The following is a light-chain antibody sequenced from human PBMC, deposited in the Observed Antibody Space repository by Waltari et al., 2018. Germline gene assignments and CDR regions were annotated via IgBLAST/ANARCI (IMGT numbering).Light chain of an antibody. V-gene: IGLV3-21*04. CDR3: QVWDTSSAVV. J-gene: IGLJ2*01. CDR2: YDS. CDR1: NIGRKS. Sequence: SYVLTQSPSMSVAPGKTARIPCGGENIGRKSVHWYQQKPGQAPVLVIHYDSDLPSGIPERFSGSNSGNTATLTISRVEAGDEADYYCQVWDTSSAVVFGGGTKLTVL.